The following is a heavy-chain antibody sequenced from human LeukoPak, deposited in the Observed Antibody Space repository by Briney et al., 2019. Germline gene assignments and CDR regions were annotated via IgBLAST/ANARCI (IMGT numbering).Heavy chain of an antibody. D-gene: IGHD2-21*02. CDR1: GYTFTSYG. Sequence: ASVKVSCKASGYTFTSYGISWVRQAPGQGLEWMGWISAYNGNTNYAQKLQGRVTMTTDTSTSTAYMELRSLRSDDTAVYYCARDNAYCGGDCYFGSDYWGRGTLVTVSS. CDR3: ARDNAYCGGDCYFGSDY. V-gene: IGHV1-18*01. J-gene: IGHJ4*02. CDR2: ISAYNGNT.